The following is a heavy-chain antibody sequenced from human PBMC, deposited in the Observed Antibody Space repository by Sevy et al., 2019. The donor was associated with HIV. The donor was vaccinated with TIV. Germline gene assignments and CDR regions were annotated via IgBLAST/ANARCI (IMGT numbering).Heavy chain of an antibody. CDR2: ISGSAHRT. Sequence: GGSLRLSCAASGFTFSNYAKSWVRQTPGKGLEWVSAISGSAHRTYYTDSVKGRFTISGDNSKNMLFLQMNSLRAEDTAVYYCVKEVSEYSYSDYWGQGTLVTVSS. CDR1: GFTFSNYA. D-gene: IGHD5-18*01. J-gene: IGHJ4*02. CDR3: VKEVSEYSYSDY. V-gene: IGHV3-23*01.